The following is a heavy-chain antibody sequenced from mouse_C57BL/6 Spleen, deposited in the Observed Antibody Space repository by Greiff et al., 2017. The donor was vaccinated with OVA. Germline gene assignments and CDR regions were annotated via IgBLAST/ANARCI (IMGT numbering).Heavy chain of an antibody. D-gene: IGHD2-2*01. J-gene: IGHJ2*01. CDR3: ARPGYGYDGFDY. CDR2: INYDGSST. Sequence: EVHLVESEGGLVQPGSSMKLSCTASGFTFSDYYMAWVRQVPEQGLEWVANINYDGSSTYYLDSLKSRFIISRDNAKNILYLQMSSLKSEDTATDYCARPGYGYDGFDYWGKGTTLTVSS. V-gene: IGHV5-16*01. CDR1: GFTFSDYY.